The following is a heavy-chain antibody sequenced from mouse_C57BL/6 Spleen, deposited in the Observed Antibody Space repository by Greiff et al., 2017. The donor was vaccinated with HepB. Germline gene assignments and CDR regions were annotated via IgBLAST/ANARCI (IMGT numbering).Heavy chain of an antibody. V-gene: IGHV1-39*01. J-gene: IGHJ3*01. Sequence: VQLKESGPELVKPGASVKISCKASGYSFTDYNMNWVKQSNGKSLEWIVVINPNYGTTSYNQKFKGKATLTVDQSSSTAYMQLNSLTSEDSAVYYCANIYDYDGFAYWGQGTLVTVSA. CDR3: ANIYDYDGFAY. D-gene: IGHD2-4*01. CDR1: GYSFTDYN. CDR2: INPNYGTT.